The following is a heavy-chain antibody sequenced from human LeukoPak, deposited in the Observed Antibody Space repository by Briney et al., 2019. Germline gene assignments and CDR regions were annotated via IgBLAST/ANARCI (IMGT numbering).Heavy chain of an antibody. J-gene: IGHJ4*02. D-gene: IGHD4-17*01. Sequence: GGSLRLSCEASGFTFSTYWMSWVRQAPGKGLEWVANINPDGSEKSYVESVKGRFTISRDKAKNSLYLQMSSLRADDTAVYYCARRSVTTFDYWGQGTLVTVSS. CDR2: INPDGSEK. V-gene: IGHV3-7*03. CDR3: ARRSVTTFDY. CDR1: GFTFSTYW.